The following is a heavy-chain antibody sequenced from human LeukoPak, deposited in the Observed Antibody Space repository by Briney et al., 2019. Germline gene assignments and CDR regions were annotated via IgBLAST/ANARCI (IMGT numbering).Heavy chain of an antibody. Sequence: GGSLRLSCAASGFTFSDYYMSWIRQAPGKGLEWVSYISGGGTTIYYADSVKGRFTISRDNAKNSLYLHMNSLRAEDTAVYYCATWGVPAAMFDYWGQGTLGTVSS. CDR2: ISGGGTTI. J-gene: IGHJ4*02. CDR3: ATWGVPAAMFDY. D-gene: IGHD2-2*01. V-gene: IGHV3-11*04. CDR1: GFTFSDYY.